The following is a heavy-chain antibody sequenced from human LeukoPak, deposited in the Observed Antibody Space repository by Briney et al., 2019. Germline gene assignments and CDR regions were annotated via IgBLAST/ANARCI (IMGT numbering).Heavy chain of an antibody. Sequence: GASVKVSCKASGYTFTSYYMHWVRQAPGQGLEWMGVINPSGGSTSYAQKFQGRVTMTRDTSTSTVYMELSSQRSEDTAVYYCARDRGAVAALDYWGQGTLVTVSS. CDR3: ARDRGAVAALDY. CDR2: INPSGGST. J-gene: IGHJ4*02. V-gene: IGHV1-46*01. CDR1: GYTFTSYY. D-gene: IGHD6-19*01.